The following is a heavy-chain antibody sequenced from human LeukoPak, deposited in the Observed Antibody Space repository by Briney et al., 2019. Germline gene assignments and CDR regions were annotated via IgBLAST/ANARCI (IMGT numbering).Heavy chain of an antibody. V-gene: IGHV4-59*01. Sequence: ASETLSLTCTVSGGSISSYYWSWIRQPPGKGLEYIGYFYYSGGTNYNPSLKSRVTISVDTSKNQFSLKLNSVTAEDTAVYYCARDNDSRDPPHFDYWGQGTLVTVSS. J-gene: IGHJ4*02. CDR2: FYYSGGT. CDR1: GGSISSYY. D-gene: IGHD3-16*01. CDR3: ARDNDSRDPPHFDY.